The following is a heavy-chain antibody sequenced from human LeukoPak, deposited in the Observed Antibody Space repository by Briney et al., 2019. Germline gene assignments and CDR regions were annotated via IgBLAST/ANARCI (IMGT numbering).Heavy chain of an antibody. CDR1: GDSINNSPYF. D-gene: IGHD1-14*01. CDR3: ARRADYRNSYFDS. Sequence: PSETLSLTCVVSGDSINNSPYFWGWLRQPPGKGLEWVASISYNGDTYFNPSLKSRLIVSVDTSKNQFRLSSMTAADTAIYFCARRADYRNSYFDSWGQGALVTVSS. J-gene: IGHJ4*02. V-gene: IGHV4-39*01. CDR2: ISYNGDT.